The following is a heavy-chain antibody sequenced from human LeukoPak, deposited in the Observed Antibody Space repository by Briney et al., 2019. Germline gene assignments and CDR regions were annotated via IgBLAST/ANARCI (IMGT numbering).Heavy chain of an antibody. V-gene: IGHV4-39*01. Sequence: SETLSLTCTVSGGSIDSRSYYWDWIRQAPGKGLEWIGTIYHSGSTEYNPTLKSHVAIFVDTSKNPFSLILHSVAAADTAVYYCARRSEFDNTHYHYFDYWGQGALVTVSS. J-gene: IGHJ4*02. CDR2: IYHSGST. CDR3: ARRSEFDNTHYHYFDY. CDR1: GGSIDSRSYY. D-gene: IGHD2-15*01.